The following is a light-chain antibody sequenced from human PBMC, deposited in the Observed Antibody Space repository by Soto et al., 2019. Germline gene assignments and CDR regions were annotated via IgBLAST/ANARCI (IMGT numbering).Light chain of an antibody. Sequence: QSALTQPRSVSGSPGQSVTISCTGTSSDVGGYNYVSWYQQHPGKAPKVMIYDVXERPSGVPDRFSGSKSGNTASLTISGXQXXXXXDYYCCSYAGSPRYVFGTGTKLTVL. CDR2: DVX. CDR1: SSDVGGYNY. CDR3: CSYAGSPRYV. V-gene: IGLV2-11*01. J-gene: IGLJ1*01.